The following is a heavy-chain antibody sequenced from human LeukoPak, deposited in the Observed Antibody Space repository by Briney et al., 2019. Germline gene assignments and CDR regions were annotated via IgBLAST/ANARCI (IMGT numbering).Heavy chain of an antibody. CDR3: ARGITMVRGVRVMGLGY. J-gene: IGHJ4*02. CDR2: INPNSGNT. V-gene: IGHV1-8*02. Sequence: ASVKVSCKASGYTFTGYYMHWVRQAPGQGLEWMGWINPNSGNTGYAQKFQGRVTMTRNTSISTAYMELSSLRSEDTAVYYCARGITMVRGVRVMGLGYWGQGTLVTVSS. CDR1: GYTFTGYY. D-gene: IGHD3-10*01.